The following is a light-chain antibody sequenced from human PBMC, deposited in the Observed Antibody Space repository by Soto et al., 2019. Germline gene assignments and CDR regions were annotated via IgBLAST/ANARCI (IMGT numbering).Light chain of an antibody. J-gene: IGLJ2*01. V-gene: IGLV2-14*01. CDR2: DVS. CDR3: SSYTTSSTPV. CDR1: SSDLGAFNY. Sequence: QSALTQPASVSGSPGQSITISCTGTSSDLGAFNYVSWYQQNPGKAPKLMIYDVSDRPSRVSNRFSGSKSGDTASLTISGLQAEDEAHYYCSSYTTSSTPVFGGGTKLTVL.